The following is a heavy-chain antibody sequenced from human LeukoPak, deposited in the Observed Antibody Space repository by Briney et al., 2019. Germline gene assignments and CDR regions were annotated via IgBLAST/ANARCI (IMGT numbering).Heavy chain of an antibody. Sequence: GGSLRLSCAASGFTFSSYEMNWVRQAPGKGLEWVSYISSSGSTIYYADSVKGRFTISRDNAKNSLYLQMNSLRAEDTAVYYCARTTVTHDYYYYYGMDVWGQGTTVTVSS. D-gene: IGHD4-17*01. CDR2: ISSSGSTI. CDR3: ARTTVTHDYYYYYGMDV. CDR1: GFTFSSYE. J-gene: IGHJ6*02. V-gene: IGHV3-48*03.